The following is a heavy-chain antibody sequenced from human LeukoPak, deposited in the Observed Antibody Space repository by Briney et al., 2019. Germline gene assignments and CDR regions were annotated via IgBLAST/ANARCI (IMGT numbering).Heavy chain of an antibody. D-gene: IGHD2-2*03. J-gene: IGHJ6*02. V-gene: IGHV1-18*01. CDR3: ARDFGYCSSTSCRYYYYYGMDV. Sequence: ASVKVSCKASGYTFTSYGISWVRQAPGQGLEWMGRISAYNGNTNYAQKLQGRVTMTTDTSTSTAYMELRSLRSDDTAVYYCARDFGYCSSTSCRYYYYYGMDVWGQGTTVTVSS. CDR1: GYTFTSYG. CDR2: ISAYNGNT.